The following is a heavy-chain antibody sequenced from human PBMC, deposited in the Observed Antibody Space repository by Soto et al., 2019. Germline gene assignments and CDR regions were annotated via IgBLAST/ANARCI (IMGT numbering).Heavy chain of an antibody. V-gene: IGHV3-21*01. Sequence: GGSLRLSCAASGFTFSGYTMNWVRQSPGKGLEWVSSITSSSGSIYYGDSVKGRFTISRDNAKNSLFLQMRSLRADDTAVYFCARRMAGSGHHCFGPWGPGTLVTVSS. CDR2: ITSSSGSI. CDR3: ARRMAGSGHHCFGP. D-gene: IGHD5-12*01. CDR1: GFTFSGYT. J-gene: IGHJ5*02.